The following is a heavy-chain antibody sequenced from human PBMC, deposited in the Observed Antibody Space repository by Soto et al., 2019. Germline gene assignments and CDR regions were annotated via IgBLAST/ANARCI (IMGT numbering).Heavy chain of an antibody. Sequence: QLRLQESGPGLVKPSETLSLTCTVSGVSISSSSYYWGWFRQPPGKGLEWIGTIYYGGSSYSNPSLKSRVTISLDTSKNQFSLTLTSVTAADTAVYYCARHGSYWGQGTLVTVSS. CDR1: GVSISSSSYY. V-gene: IGHV4-39*01. CDR2: IYYGGSS. CDR3: ARHGSY. J-gene: IGHJ4*02.